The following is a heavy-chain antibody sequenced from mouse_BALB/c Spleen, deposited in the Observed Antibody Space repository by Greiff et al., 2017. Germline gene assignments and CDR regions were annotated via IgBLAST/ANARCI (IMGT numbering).Heavy chain of an antibody. CDR2: INPGSGGT. V-gene: IGHV1-54*01. CDR1: GYAFTNYL. J-gene: IGHJ2*01. D-gene: IGHD3-1*01. Sequence: VKLMESGAELVRPGTSVKVSCKASGYAFTNYLIEWVKQRPGQGLEWIGVINPGSGGTNYNEKFKGKATLTADKSSSTAYMQLSSLTSDDSAVYFCARRGSSGYIDYWGQGATLTVSS. CDR3: ARRGSSGYIDY.